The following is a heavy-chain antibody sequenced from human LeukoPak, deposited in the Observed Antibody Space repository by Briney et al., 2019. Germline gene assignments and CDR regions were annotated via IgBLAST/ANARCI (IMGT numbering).Heavy chain of an antibody. V-gene: IGHV4-31*03. Sequence: SQTLSLTCTVSGGSISSGGYYWSWIRQHPGKGLEWIGYIYYSGSTYYNPSLKSRVTISVDTSKNQFSLKLSSVTAADTAVYYCARIWFGGLSYFDYWGQGTLVTVSS. J-gene: IGHJ4*02. D-gene: IGHD3-10*01. CDR3: ARIWFGGLSYFDY. CDR1: GGSISSGGYY. CDR2: IYYSGST.